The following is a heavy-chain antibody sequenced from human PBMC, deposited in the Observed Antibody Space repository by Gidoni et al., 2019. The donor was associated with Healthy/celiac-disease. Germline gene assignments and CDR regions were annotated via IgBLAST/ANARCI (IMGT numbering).Heavy chain of an antibody. CDR2: IYSGGST. Sequence: EVQLVESGGGLIQPGGSLRLSCAASGFTVSSNYMSWVRQAPGKGLEWVSVIYSGGSTYYADSVKGRFTISRDNSKNTLYLQMNSLRAEDTAVYYCAREMATIHGLFDYWGQGTLVTVSS. J-gene: IGHJ4*02. CDR3: AREMATIHGLFDY. CDR1: GFTVSSNY. D-gene: IGHD5-12*01. V-gene: IGHV3-53*01.